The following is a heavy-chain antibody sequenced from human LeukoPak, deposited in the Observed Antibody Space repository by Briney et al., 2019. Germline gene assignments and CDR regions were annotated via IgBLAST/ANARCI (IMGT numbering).Heavy chain of an antibody. J-gene: IGHJ4*02. V-gene: IGHV3-21*01. CDR3: AKDFYYNFDY. Sequence: PGGSLRLSCAASGFTFSSYSMNWVRQAPGKGLEWVSSISSSSSYIYYADSVKGRFTISRDYSKNTLYLQMNGLGAEDTAVYYCAKDFYYNFDYWGQGTLVTVSS. CDR2: ISSSSSYI. D-gene: IGHD3-10*01. CDR1: GFTFSSYS.